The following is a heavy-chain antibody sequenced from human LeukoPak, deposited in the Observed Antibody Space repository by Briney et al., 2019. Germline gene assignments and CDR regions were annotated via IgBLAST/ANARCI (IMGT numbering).Heavy chain of an antibody. CDR3: AGGEVVVPAAMKPLMSGMDV. J-gene: IGHJ6*02. CDR1: GGSFSGYY. Sequence: SETLSLTCAVYGGSFSGYYWSWIRQPPGKGLEWIGEINHSGSTNYNPSLKSRVTISVDTSKNQLSLKLSSVTAADTAVYYCAGGEVVVPAAMKPLMSGMDVWGQGTTVTVSS. CDR2: INHSGST. D-gene: IGHD2-2*01. V-gene: IGHV4-34*01.